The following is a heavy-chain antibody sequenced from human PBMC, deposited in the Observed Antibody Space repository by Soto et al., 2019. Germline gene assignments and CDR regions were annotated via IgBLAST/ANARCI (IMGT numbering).Heavy chain of an antibody. CDR3: ARDLGGGHDY. CDR1: GFTFSTYW. D-gene: IGHD3-16*01. V-gene: IGHV3-74*01. J-gene: IGHJ4*02. CDR2: IKTDGSVT. Sequence: VQLVESGGGLLQPGGSLRLSCAASGFTFSTYWMHWVRQAPGKGLVWVSRIKTDGSVTTYADSVKGRFTISRDNAKNTLYLQMNTLRAEDAAVYYCARDLGGGHDYWGRGTLVTVSS.